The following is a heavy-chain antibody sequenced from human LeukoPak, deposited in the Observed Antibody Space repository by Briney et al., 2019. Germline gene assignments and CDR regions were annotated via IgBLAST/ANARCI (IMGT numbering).Heavy chain of an antibody. V-gene: IGHV3-48*02. J-gene: IGHJ4*02. CDR2: ISSNSSAI. CDR3: ARLSFGELF. Sequence: PRGSLRLSCAASGFTFSSYSMNWVRQAPGKGLECVSYISSNSSAIYYADSVKGRFTISRDNAKNSLYLQMNSLRDEDTAVYYCARLSFGELFWGQGTLVTVSS. CDR1: GFTFSSYS. D-gene: IGHD3-10*01.